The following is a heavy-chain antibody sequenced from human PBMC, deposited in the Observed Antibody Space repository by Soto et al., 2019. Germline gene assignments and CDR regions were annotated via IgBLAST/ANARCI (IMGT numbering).Heavy chain of an antibody. Sequence: GGSLRLSCAVSGFTVSDYWMHWVRQAPGEGLVWVSRISDDGISTSYAKFVKGRFTISRDNAKNMVYLQLNSLTAEDTAFYFCARGVPISGVNYIECLGQGNLVTVSS. V-gene: IGHV3-74*01. CDR3: ARGVPISGVNYIEC. CDR2: ISDDGIST. J-gene: IGHJ4*02. D-gene: IGHD5-12*01. CDR1: GFTVSDYW.